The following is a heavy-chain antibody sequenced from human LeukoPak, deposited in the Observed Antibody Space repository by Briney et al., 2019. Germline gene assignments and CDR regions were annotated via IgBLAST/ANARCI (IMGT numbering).Heavy chain of an antibody. CDR3: ARRGNTGRSFDY. V-gene: IGHV4-39*01. CDR1: GGSISSNTYY. D-gene: IGHD4-23*01. J-gene: IGHJ4*02. CDR2: IYYGGST. Sequence: PSETLSLTCTVSGGSISSNTYYWGWIRQPPGKGLEWIGSIYYGGSTYYNLSLKSRVTISVDTSKNQFSLKLSSVTAADTAVYYCARRGNTGRSFDYWGQGTLVTVSS.